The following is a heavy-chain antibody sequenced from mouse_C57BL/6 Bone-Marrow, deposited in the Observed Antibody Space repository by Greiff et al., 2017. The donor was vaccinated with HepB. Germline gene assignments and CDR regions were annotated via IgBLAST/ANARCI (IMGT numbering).Heavy chain of an antibody. V-gene: IGHV10-1*01. Sequence: GGGLVQPKGSLKLSCAASGFSFNTYAMNWVRQAPGKGLEWVARIRSKSNNYATYYADSVKDRFTISRDDSESMLYLQMNNLKTEDTAMYYCVRLLRTGWYFDVWGTGTTVTVSS. D-gene: IGHD4-1*01. CDR2: IRSKSNNYAT. CDR3: VRLLRTGWYFDV. CDR1: GFSFNTYA. J-gene: IGHJ1*03.